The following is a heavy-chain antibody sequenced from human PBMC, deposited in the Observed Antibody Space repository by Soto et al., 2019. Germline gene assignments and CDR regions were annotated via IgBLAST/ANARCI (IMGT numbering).Heavy chain of an antibody. Sequence: ASVKVSCKASGYTFTSYYMHWVRQAPGQGLEWMGIINPNGGSTSYAQKFQGRVTMTRDTSTSTVYMELSSLRSEDTAVYYCARDPISGSYYYYGMDVWGQGTTVTVSS. D-gene: IGHD1-26*01. CDR3: ARDPISGSYYYYGMDV. CDR1: GYTFTSYY. V-gene: IGHV1-46*01. J-gene: IGHJ6*02. CDR2: INPNGGST.